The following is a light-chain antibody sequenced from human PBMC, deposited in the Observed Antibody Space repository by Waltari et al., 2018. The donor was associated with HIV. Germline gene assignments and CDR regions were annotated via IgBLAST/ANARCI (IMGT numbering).Light chain of an antibody. CDR2: RNSDGSH. CDR1: SGHSSYA. J-gene: IGLJ3*02. V-gene: IGLV4-69*01. Sequence: HLVLPQSPSASASLGASVRLTCTLSSGHSSYAIAWHQQQPETGPRFLMKRNSDGSHNKGDGVPDRFSGSSSGAERYLTITSVQSDDKADYYCQTWGTGIQVFGGGTKLTVL. CDR3: QTWGTGIQV.